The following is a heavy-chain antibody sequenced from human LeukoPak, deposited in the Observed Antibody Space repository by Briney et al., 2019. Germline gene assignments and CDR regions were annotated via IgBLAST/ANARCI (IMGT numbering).Heavy chain of an antibody. Sequence: GGSLRLSCVASGFTFSSYGMHWVRQAPGKGLEWVAVISYNEDAKIYADSVKGRFTISRDNSKNTLYLQMDSLRAEDTALYYCAKEYTSRWSYWHFDLWGRGTLVTVSS. CDR2: ISYNEDAK. CDR3: AKEYTSRWSYWHFDL. CDR1: GFTFSSYG. J-gene: IGHJ2*01. D-gene: IGHD6-13*01. V-gene: IGHV3-30*18.